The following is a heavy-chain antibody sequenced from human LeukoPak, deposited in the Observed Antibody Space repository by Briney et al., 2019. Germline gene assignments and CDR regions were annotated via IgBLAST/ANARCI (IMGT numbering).Heavy chain of an antibody. CDR2: ISSSSSYI. V-gene: IGHV3-21*01. Sequence: GGSLRLSCAASGFTFSSYSMNWVRQAPGKGLEWVSSISSSSSYIYYADSVKGRFTISRDNAKNSLYLQMNSLGAEDTAVYYCARDQGSSGYSLNAFDIWGQGTMVTVSS. CDR1: GFTFSSYS. J-gene: IGHJ3*02. D-gene: IGHD3-22*01. CDR3: ARDQGSSGYSLNAFDI.